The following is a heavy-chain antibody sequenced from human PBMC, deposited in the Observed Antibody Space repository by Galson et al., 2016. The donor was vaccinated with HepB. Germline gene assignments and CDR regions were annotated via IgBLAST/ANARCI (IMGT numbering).Heavy chain of an antibody. D-gene: IGHD4-17*01. J-gene: IGHJ4*02. CDR1: GFTFSGHW. Sequence: SLRLSCAASGFTFSGHWMHWARQAPGKGLVWVSSISPNGSRKKYADSVKGRFTISRDNARNTLYPQMNSLRDDDTAIYFCGRGPNTVSSPGDYWGQGTLVTVSS. V-gene: IGHV3-74*01. CDR2: ISPNGSRK. CDR3: GRGPNTVSSPGDY.